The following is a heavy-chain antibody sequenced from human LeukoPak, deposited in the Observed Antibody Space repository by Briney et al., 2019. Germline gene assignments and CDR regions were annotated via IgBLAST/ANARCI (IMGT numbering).Heavy chain of an antibody. J-gene: IGHJ5*02. CDR3: AGAFGYCSGGSCPRGYNWFAP. D-gene: IGHD2-15*01. V-gene: IGHV4-39*01. CDR2: IYYGGST. CDR1: GGSISSSDYY. Sequence: SETLSLTCTVSGGSISSSDYYWGWIRQPPGKGLEWIGSIYYGGSTYYNPSLKSRVTISVDTSMNQFSLKLSFVTTADTAVYYCAGAFGYCSGGSCPRGYNWFAPGGQGTRVTVPS.